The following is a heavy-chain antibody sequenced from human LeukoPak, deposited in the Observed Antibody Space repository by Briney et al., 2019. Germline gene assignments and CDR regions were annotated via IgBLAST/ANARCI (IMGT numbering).Heavy chain of an antibody. CDR2: IDTRGST. V-gene: IGHV4-61*02. CDR1: GASISSGPHY. J-gene: IGHJ5*02. D-gene: IGHD6-13*01. CDR3: VGSTWDNFFDP. Sequence: KPSETLSLTCTVSGASISSGPHYWSWIRQPAGKALDWIGRIDTRGSTNYNPALKSRVTMSVDTSKSQFSLKVSSVTAADTAVYYCVGSTWDNFFDPWGQGTLVTVSS.